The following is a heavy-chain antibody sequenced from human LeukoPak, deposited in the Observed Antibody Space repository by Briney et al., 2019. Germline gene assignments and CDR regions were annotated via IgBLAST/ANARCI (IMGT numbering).Heavy chain of an antibody. CDR2: ISYDGSNK. CDR1: GFTFSSYG. CDR3: ARELFRLTYFDY. Sequence: GGSLRLSCAASGFTFSSYGMHWVRQAPGKGLEWVAVISYDGSNKYYADSVKGRFTISRDNAKNSLYLQMNSLRAEDTAVYYCARELFRLTYFDYWGQGTLVTVSS. D-gene: IGHD2-21*01. V-gene: IGHV3-30*03. J-gene: IGHJ4*02.